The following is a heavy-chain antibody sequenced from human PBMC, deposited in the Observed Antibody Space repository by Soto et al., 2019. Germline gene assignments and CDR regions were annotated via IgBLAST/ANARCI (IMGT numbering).Heavy chain of an antibody. CDR3: ARTRYCSGGSCFSWFDP. J-gene: IGHJ5*02. CDR1: GGSISSDY. Sequence: QVQLQESGPGLVKPSETLSLTCTVSGGSISSDYWSWIRQPPGKGLEWIGYIYYSGSTNYNPSLKSRVPISVDTSKNQFSLKLSSVTAADTAVYYCARTRYCSGGSCFSWFDPWGQGTLVTVSS. D-gene: IGHD2-15*01. CDR2: IYYSGST. V-gene: IGHV4-59*01.